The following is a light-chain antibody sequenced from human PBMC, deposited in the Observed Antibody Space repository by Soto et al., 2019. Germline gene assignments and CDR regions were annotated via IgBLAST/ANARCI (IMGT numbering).Light chain of an antibody. V-gene: IGKV3-15*01. CDR2: HAS. Sequence: EIVMTQSPATLSVSPGERATLSCRASQSVSSNLAWYQQKPGQAPRLLIYHASTRATGIPARFSGSGSGTEFTLSFSSLQSEDFAVYYCHQYNKWPLTFVGGSKVEIK. CDR1: QSVSSN. CDR3: HQYNKWPLT. J-gene: IGKJ4*01.